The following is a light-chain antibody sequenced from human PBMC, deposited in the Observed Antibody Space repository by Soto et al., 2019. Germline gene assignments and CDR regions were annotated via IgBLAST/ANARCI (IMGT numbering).Light chain of an antibody. V-gene: IGKV3-20*01. CDR2: GAS. CDR1: QSVSNDF. CDR3: QQYCTSPLST. J-gene: IGKJ5*01. Sequence: SPVAVSLSKRDRATLSCRAIQSVSNDFLAWYQLKPGQAPRLLMYGASTMDTDVPNRFSGSGSGADFTLSISSLEPEDFAIYYCQQYCTSPLSTFGQVT.